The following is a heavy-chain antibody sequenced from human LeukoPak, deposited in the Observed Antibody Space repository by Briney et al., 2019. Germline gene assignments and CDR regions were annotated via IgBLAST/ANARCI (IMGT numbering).Heavy chain of an antibody. CDR3: ARGSFSGSYYNKPGIDAFDI. D-gene: IGHD3-10*01. CDR1: GFTFSSYD. V-gene: IGHV3-13*05. CDR2: IGTAGDP. J-gene: IGHJ3*02. Sequence: GGSLRLSCAASGFTFSSYDMHWVRQATGKGLEWVSAIGTAGDPYYPGSVKGRFTISRENAKNSLYLQMNSLRAGDTAVYYCARGSFSGSYYNKPGIDAFDIWGQGTMVTVSS.